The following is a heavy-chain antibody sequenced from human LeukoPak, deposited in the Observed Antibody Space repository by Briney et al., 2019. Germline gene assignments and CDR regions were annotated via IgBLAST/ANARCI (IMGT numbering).Heavy chain of an antibody. CDR2: IYSSGST. CDR1: GDSISSYY. D-gene: IGHD6-19*01. V-gene: IGHV4-59*01. Sequence: PSETLSLTCTVSGDSISSYYWSWIRQSPGKGLEWIGYIYSSGSTNYDPSLKSRVTILVDTSKNQFSLKLSSVTAADTAVYYCARVNPEGLAVAGSFDYWGQGTLVTVSS. CDR3: ARVNPEGLAVAGSFDY. J-gene: IGHJ4*02.